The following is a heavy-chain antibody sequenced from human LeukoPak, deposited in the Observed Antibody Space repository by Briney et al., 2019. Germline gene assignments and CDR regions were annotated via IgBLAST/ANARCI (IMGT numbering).Heavy chain of an antibody. D-gene: IGHD5-24*01. J-gene: IGHJ4*02. CDR2: IYYSGST. V-gene: IGHV4-59*08. Sequence: YIYYSGSTNYNPSLKSRVTISVDTSKNQFSLKLSSVTAADTAVYYCASIDRDGYNYYFDYWGQGTLVTVSS. CDR3: ASIDRDGYNYYFDY.